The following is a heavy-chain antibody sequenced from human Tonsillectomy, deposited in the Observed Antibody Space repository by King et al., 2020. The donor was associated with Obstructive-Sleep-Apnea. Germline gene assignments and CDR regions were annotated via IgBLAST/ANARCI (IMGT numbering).Heavy chain of an antibody. V-gene: IGHV3-23*04. D-gene: IGHD4-17*01. CDR3: AKCMTTGTTWPYDY. CDR1: GFTFSSYA. J-gene: IGHJ4*02. Sequence: EVQLVESGGGLIQPGGSQRLDCAASGFTFSSYAMSWVRQAPGQGLEWVSSISGSGGSTYYADSVKGRITISTDNSKNTLFLQMNSLRAEDTAVYYCAKCMTTGTTWPYDYWGQGTLVTVSS. CDR2: ISGSGGST.